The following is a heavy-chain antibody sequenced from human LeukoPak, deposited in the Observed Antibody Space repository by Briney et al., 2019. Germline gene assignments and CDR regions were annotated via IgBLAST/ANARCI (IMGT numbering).Heavy chain of an antibody. CDR3: ARVNEWPGPFDY. Sequence: ASVNVSCKASGYTFTSYYMQWVRQAPGQGREWMGVINPSGGSTSFAQKFQGRVTMTRDTFTSTVYMELSSLRSEDTAVYYCARVNEWPGPFDYWGQGTLVTVSS. J-gene: IGHJ4*02. CDR1: GYTFTSYY. D-gene: IGHD3/OR15-3a*01. CDR2: INPSGGST. V-gene: IGHV1-46*01.